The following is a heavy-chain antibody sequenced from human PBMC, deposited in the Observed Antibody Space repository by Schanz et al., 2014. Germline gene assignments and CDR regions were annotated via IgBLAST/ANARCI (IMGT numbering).Heavy chain of an antibody. CDR3: ARKVVATIGGYYDN. D-gene: IGHD5-12*01. V-gene: IGHV3-7*05. Sequence: EVQLLESGGGLVEPGGSLRLSCAASGFTFSIYAMHWVRQAPGKGPEWVANIKHDGSVKDYVDSVKGRFTISRDNAKNSLFLQMNSLRPEDTAVYYCARKVVATIGGYYDNWGQGTLVIVSS. CDR2: IKHDGSVK. J-gene: IGHJ4*02. CDR1: GFTFSIYA.